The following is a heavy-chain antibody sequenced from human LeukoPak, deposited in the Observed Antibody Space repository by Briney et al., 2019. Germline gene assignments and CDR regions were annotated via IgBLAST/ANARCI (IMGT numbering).Heavy chain of an antibody. V-gene: IGHV3-23*01. CDR2: LSGGDSGGTT. CDR3: AKDNNVVVTTPFFDY. CDR1: GFDFGGACG. D-gene: IGHD2-21*02. Sequence: PGDSLRLSCATSGFDFGGACGMGWVRQAPEKGLEWVSTLSGGDSGGTTFYAESVKGRFTISRDNSKNTLYLQMNSLRAEDTAVYYCAKDNNVVVTTPFFDYWGQGTLVTVSS. J-gene: IGHJ4*02.